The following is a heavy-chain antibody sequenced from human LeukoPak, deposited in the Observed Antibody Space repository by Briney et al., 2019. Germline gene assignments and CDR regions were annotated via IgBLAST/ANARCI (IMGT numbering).Heavy chain of an antibody. CDR1: GYTFTSYG. V-gene: IGHV1-18*01. CDR2: ISAYNGNT. D-gene: IGHD3-10*01. J-gene: IGHJ4*02. Sequence: ASVKVSCKASGYTFTSYGISWVRQAPGQGLEWMGWISAYNGNTNYAQKLQGRVTMTTDTSTSTAYMELRSLRSDDTAVYYCARDLSEGYYGSGTRYDFDYWGQGTLVTVSS. CDR3: ARDLSEGYYGSGTRYDFDY.